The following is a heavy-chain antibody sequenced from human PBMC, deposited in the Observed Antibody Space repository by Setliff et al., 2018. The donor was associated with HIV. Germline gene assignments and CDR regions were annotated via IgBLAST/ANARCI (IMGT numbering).Heavy chain of an antibody. CDR3: AKARSVYDAFDI. CDR2: INPDGNEK. V-gene: IGHV3-7*01. D-gene: IGHD3-10*01. Sequence: GGSLRLSCEASGFTFSNNWVSWVRQAPGKGLEWVATINPDGNEKHYADSVKGRFTISRDNSKNTLYLQMNSLRAEDTAVYYCAKARSVYDAFDIWGQGTMVTVSS. J-gene: IGHJ3*02. CDR1: GFTFSNNW.